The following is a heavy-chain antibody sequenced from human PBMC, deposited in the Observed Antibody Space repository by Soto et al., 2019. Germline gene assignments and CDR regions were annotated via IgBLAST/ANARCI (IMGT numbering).Heavy chain of an antibody. Sequence: PGGSLRLSCVASGFSFSSYTMNWVRQAPGKGLEWVSGVSGNGGNTYYADSVKGRFSISRDNSKNTLYLQLNSLRSEDTAIYYCAKDRMGASGWYDPPGQGTQDTVSP. CDR2: VSGNGGNT. J-gene: IGHJ5*02. CDR3: AKDRMGASGWYDP. V-gene: IGHV3-23*01. CDR1: GFSFSSYT. D-gene: IGHD1-26*01.